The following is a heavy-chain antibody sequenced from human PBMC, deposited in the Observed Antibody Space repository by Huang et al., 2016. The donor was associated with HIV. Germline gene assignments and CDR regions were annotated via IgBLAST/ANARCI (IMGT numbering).Heavy chain of an antibody. CDR1: GYSFSSYW. J-gene: IGHJ4*02. D-gene: IGHD6-6*01. CDR3: ARRFSSSSGYFDY. Sequence: VQLVQSGAEVKKPGESLKISCKGSGYSFSSYWIAWVRQMPGKGLEWMGIIFTDDSDTTASPSFAGQVTISADKSIGTAYLQWSSLKASDTAMYYCARRFSSSSGYFDYWGQGSLVTVSS. V-gene: IGHV5-51*01. CDR2: IFTDDSDT.